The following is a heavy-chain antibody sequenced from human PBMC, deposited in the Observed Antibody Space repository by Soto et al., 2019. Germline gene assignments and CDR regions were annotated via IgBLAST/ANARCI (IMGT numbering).Heavy chain of an antibody. CDR3: ARFRRNYFEY. CDR2: INYVGRTS. D-gene: IGHD3-10*01. J-gene: IGHJ4*02. CDR1: GDSMSGFY. V-gene: IGHV4-59*01. Sequence: PSETLSLTCTVSGDSMSGFYWSWIRQTPGKGLGWIGYINYVGRTSYYSPSLQSRVTISLDSSKNQFSLILSSVTAADTAVYFCARFRRNYFEYWGQGTQVTVS.